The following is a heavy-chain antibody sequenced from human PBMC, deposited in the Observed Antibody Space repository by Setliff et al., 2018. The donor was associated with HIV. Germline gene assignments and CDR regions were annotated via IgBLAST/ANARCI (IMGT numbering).Heavy chain of an antibody. CDR2: IYNSGST. CDR3: ARANVGGGMNMLRGIISNFNYCDMDV. V-gene: IGHV4-59*11. Sequence: SETLSLTCTVSGVSISGHYWTWIRQPPGKELEWIGYIYNSGSTNYNPSLRRRVSISADTAKNQFSLELSFVTAADTDVYYCARANVGGGMNMLRGIISNFNYCDMDVWGKGTTVTVSS. J-gene: IGHJ6*03. CDR1: GVSISGHY. D-gene: IGHD3-10*01.